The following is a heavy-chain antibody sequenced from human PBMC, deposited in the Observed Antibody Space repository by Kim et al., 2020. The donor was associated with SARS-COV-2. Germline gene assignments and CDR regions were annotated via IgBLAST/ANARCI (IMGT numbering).Heavy chain of an antibody. CDR2: IDWDDDK. CDR3: ARSEYYYDSSGYYSGGWFDP. Sequence: SGPTLVNPTQTLTLTCTFSGFSLSTSGMCVSWIRQPPGKALEWLALIDWDDDKYYSTSLKTRLTISKDTSKNQVVLTMTNMDPVDTATYYCARSEYYYDSSGYYSGGWFDPWGQGTLVTVSS. CDR1: GFSLSTSGMC. D-gene: IGHD3-22*01. J-gene: IGHJ5*02. V-gene: IGHV2-70*01.